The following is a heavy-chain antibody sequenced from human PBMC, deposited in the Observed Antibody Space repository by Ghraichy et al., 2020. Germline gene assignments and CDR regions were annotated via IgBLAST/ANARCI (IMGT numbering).Heavy chain of an antibody. CDR2: MNPNSGNT. J-gene: IGHJ4*02. D-gene: IGHD1-14*01. V-gene: IGHV1-8*01. CDR3: ARGLLRPPGASLTLSY. CDR1: GYTFTSYD. Sequence: ASVKVSCKASGYTFTSYDINWVRQATGQGLEWMGWMNPNSGNTGYAQKFQGRVTMTRNTSISTAYMELSSLRSEDTAVYYCARGLLRPPGASLTLSYWGQGTLVTVSS.